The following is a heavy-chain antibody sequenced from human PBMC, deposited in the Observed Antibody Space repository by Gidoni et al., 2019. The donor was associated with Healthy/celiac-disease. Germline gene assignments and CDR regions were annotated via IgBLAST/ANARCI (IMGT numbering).Heavy chain of an antibody. Sequence: QVQLVQSGAAVKKPGSSVKVSCKASGGTFSSHAISWVRQAPGQGLEWMGGIIPIFGTANYAQKFQGRVTITADESTSTAYMELSSLRSEDTAVYYCAREGLEMATSPRGYFDYWGQGTLVTVSS. CDR3: AREGLEMATSPRGYFDY. J-gene: IGHJ4*02. CDR1: GGTFSSHA. V-gene: IGHV1-69*01. CDR2: IIPIFGTA. D-gene: IGHD5-12*01.